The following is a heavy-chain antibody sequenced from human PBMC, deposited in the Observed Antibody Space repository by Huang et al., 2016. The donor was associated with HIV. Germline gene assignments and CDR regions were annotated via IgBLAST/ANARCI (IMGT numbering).Heavy chain of an antibody. CDR3: ARDHSSWYSDY. J-gene: IGHJ4*02. Sequence: EVQLVESGGGLVKPGGSLRLSCAASGFTFNTYGMNWVRQAQGKGLEWVSSISSSSNYIYYADSVKGRFTISRDNAKNSLYLQMNSLRAEDTAVYYCARDHSSWYSDYWGQGTLVTVSS. D-gene: IGHD6-13*01. CDR1: GFTFNTYG. CDR2: ISSSSNYI. V-gene: IGHV3-21*01.